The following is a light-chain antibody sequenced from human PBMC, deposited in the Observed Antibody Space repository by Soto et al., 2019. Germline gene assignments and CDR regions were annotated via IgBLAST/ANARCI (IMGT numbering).Light chain of an antibody. CDR3: SSYRSSNTLL. CDR1: SSDVGGYNY. J-gene: IGLJ2*01. Sequence: QSALTQPASVSGSPGQSITIFCTGTSSDVGGYNYVSWYQQYAGKAPKMMIYEVSNRPSGVSNRFSGSKSGNTASLTISGLQAEDEADYYCSSYRSSNTLLFGGGTKLTVL. V-gene: IGLV2-14*01. CDR2: EVS.